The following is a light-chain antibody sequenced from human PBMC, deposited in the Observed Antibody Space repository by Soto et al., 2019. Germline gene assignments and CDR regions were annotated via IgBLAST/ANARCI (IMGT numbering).Light chain of an antibody. CDR2: GVS. CDR1: SSDVGGYNY. J-gene: IGLJ3*02. CDR3: SSYRSSSTPWL. Sequence: QSVLTQPASVSGSPGQSITISCTGTSSDVGGYNYVSWYQQHPGKAPKLMIYGVSSRPSGVSNRFSGSKSGNTASLTISGLQAEDEADYYCSSYRSSSTPWLFGGGTQLTVL. V-gene: IGLV2-14*01.